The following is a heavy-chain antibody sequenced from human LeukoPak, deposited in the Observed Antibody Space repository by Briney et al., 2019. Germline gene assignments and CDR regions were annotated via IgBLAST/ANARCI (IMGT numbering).Heavy chain of an antibody. D-gene: IGHD5-24*01. Sequence: ASVKVSCKASGYTFTGYYMHWVRQAPGQGLEWMGWINPNSGGTNYAQKFQGRVTMTRDTSISTAYMELSRLRSDDTAMYYCATSRRDGYNVGYWGQGTLVTVSS. V-gene: IGHV1-2*02. J-gene: IGHJ4*02. CDR1: GYTFTGYY. CDR3: ATSRRDGYNVGY. CDR2: INPNSGGT.